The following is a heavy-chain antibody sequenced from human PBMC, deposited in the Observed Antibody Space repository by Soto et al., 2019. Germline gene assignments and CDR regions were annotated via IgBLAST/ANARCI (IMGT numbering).Heavy chain of an antibody. V-gene: IGHV4-34*01. CDR2: INHSGST. Sequence: QVPLQQWGAGLLKPSETLSLTCAVYGVSFSDYYWSWIRQPPGKGLEWIGEINHSGSTNYNPSLKSRVTISVDTSKNQFSLKLSSVTAADTAVYYCAALTPVTALVWGQGTTVTVSS. J-gene: IGHJ6*02. D-gene: IGHD4-17*01. CDR3: AALTPVTALV. CDR1: GVSFSDYY.